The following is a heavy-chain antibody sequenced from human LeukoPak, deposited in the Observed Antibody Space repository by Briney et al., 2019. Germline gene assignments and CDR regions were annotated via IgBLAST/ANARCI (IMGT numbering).Heavy chain of an antibody. D-gene: IGHD6-6*01. CDR3: ARDPPSSIAGRPIFDY. Sequence: ASVKVSCKASGYTLTDNYMHWVRQAPGQWLEWMGWNNPNNGGTNYAQKFQGRVTMTWDTSISTAYMELSRLTSDDTAVYYRARDPPSSIAGRPIFDYWGQGTLVTVSS. CDR1: GYTLTDNY. CDR2: NNPNNGGT. J-gene: IGHJ4*02. V-gene: IGHV1-2*02.